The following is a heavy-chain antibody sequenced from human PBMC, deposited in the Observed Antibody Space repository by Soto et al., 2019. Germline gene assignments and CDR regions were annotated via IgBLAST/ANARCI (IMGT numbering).Heavy chain of an antibody. CDR3: ARGADVRDY. CDR1: GFAFGGYG. Sequence: VQLVASGGGVVRPGKSLTLSCTGSGFAFGGYGIPWVRQTPGKGLEWLAMTSYDGSNKYLADSVKGRFTVSRHMSRTMALLQSDNLRLENTPIYYGARGADVRDYWGRGTLVTVPS. J-gene: IGHJ4*02. CDR2: TSYDGSNK. D-gene: IGHD3-16*01. V-gene: IGHV3-30*03.